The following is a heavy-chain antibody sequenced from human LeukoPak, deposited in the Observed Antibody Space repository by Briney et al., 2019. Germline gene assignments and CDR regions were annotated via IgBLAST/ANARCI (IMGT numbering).Heavy chain of an antibody. Sequence: PGRSLGLSCAASGFTFSSYGMHWVRQAPGKGLEWVAVISYDGSNKYYADSVKGRFTISRDNSKNTLYLQMNSLRAEDTAVYYCAKTHDTFFDYWGQGTLVTVSS. CDR3: AKTHDTFFDY. D-gene: IGHD3-9*01. V-gene: IGHV3-30*18. CDR1: GFTFSSYG. J-gene: IGHJ4*02. CDR2: ISYDGSNK.